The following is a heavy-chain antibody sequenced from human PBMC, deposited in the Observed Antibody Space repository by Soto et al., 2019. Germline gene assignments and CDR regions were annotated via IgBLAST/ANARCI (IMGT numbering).Heavy chain of an antibody. J-gene: IGHJ4*02. CDR2: IIPIFGTT. CDR3: ARDDLDIVLMVYALSISLDY. D-gene: IGHD2-8*01. V-gene: IGHV1-69*05. CDR1: GGTFSSYA. Sequence: SVKVSCKASGGTFSSYAISWVRQAPGQGLEWMGGIIPIFGTTNYAQKFQGRVTITTDASTSTAYMELRSLRSDDTAVYYCARDDLDIVLMVYALSISLDYWGQGTLVTVSS.